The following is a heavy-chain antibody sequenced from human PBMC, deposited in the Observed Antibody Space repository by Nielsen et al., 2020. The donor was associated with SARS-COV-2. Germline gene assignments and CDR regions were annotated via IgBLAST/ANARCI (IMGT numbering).Heavy chain of an antibody. CDR3: ARDVSGSYFGWFDP. CDR2: ISSSSSTI. D-gene: IGHD3-10*01. Sequence: GESLKISCAASGFTFSSYSMNWVRQAPGKGLEWVSYISSSSSTIYYADSVKGRFTISRDNAKNSLYLQMNSLRDEDTAVYYCARDVSGSYFGWFDPWGQGTLVTVSS. J-gene: IGHJ5*02. CDR1: GFTFSSYS. V-gene: IGHV3-48*02.